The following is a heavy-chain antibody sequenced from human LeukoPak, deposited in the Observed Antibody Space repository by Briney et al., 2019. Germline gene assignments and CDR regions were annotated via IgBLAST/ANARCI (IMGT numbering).Heavy chain of an antibody. J-gene: IGHJ4*02. CDR2: ITGSGDST. CDR1: GFTFSTYA. Sequence: GGSLRLSCAASGFTFSTYAMSWVRQAPGKGLEWVPTITGSGDSTYYADSVKGRFAISRDNSKNSLYLQMNSLRAEDTAVYYCAKGSAVADLYFDYWGQGALVTVSS. CDR3: AKGSAVADLYFDY. D-gene: IGHD6-19*01. V-gene: IGHV3-23*01.